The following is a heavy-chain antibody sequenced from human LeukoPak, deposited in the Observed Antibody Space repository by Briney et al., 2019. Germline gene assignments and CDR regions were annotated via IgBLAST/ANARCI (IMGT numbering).Heavy chain of an antibody. CDR3: ARRSSRSTVFDY. Sequence: SQTLSLTCTVSGGSISSGSYYWSWIRQPAGKGLEWIGRIYTSGSTNYNPSLKSRVTISVDTSKNQFSLKLSSVTAADTAVYYCARRSSRSTVFDYWGQGTLVTVSS. CDR1: GGSISSGSYY. V-gene: IGHV4-61*02. CDR2: IYTSGST. J-gene: IGHJ4*02. D-gene: IGHD4-11*01.